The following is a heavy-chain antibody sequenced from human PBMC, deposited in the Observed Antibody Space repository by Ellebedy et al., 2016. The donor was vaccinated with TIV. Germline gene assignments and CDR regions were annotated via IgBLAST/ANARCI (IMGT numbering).Heavy chain of an antibody. CDR2: MNPNSGNT. CDR1: GYTFTNYD. D-gene: IGHD1-26*01. J-gene: IGHJ4*02. CDR3: ARGLRGSDSLDY. Sequence: ASVKVSXXASGYTFTNYDINWVRQATGQGLEWMGWMNPNSGNTVYAQKFQGRVTMTRDTSIIKAYMELTSLGSEDTAVYYCARGLRGSDSLDYWGQGTLVTVSS. V-gene: IGHV1-8*01.